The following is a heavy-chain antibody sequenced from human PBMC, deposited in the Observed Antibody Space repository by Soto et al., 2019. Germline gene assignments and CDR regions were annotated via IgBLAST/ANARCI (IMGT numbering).Heavy chain of an antibody. CDR3: ARYSGSSWHYLDF. CDR2: IYPGDSDT. V-gene: IGHV5-51*01. CDR1: GYRFASHW. Sequence: GESLKISCKGSGYRFASHWVAWVRQMPEKGLEWIGTIYPGDSDTKYSSAFRGHVTISADTSVSTAYLQWRSLEATDSAIYYCARYSGSSWHYLDFWGQGTLVTVSS. J-gene: IGHJ4*02. D-gene: IGHD1-26*01.